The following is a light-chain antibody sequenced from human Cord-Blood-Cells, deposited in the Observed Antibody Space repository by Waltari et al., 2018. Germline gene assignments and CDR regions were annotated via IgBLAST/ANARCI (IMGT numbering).Light chain of an antibody. CDR2: CAS. CDR1: QSVLYSSNNKYY. CDR3: QQDYSTPPT. Sequence: DIVMTQSTDSLAVSLGERATINCKSSQSVLYSSNNKYYLAWYQQKPGQPPKLLMYCASSRESGVPDRFSGSWSGTDFTLTISSLQAEDVAVYYCQQDYSTPPTFGQGTKVEIK. V-gene: IGKV4-1*01. J-gene: IGKJ1*01.